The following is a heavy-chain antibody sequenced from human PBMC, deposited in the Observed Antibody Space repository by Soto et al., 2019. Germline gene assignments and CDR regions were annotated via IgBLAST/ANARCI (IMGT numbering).Heavy chain of an antibody. V-gene: IGHV3-30*18. Sequence: QVQLAESGGGVVQPGRSLRLSCAASGFTFNKFGMHWVRQAPGKGLEWVALISYDGTNKNYADSVKGRFTISRDNSKNTMYLQMNSLSMEDTAVYYCAKDLDGRTLTLVYGMDVWGQGTTVTVSS. CDR3: AKDLDGRTLTLVYGMDV. J-gene: IGHJ6*02. CDR2: ISYDGTNK. D-gene: IGHD2-15*01. CDR1: GFTFNKFG.